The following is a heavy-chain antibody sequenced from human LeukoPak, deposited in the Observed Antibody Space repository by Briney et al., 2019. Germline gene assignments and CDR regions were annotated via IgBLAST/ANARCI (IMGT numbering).Heavy chain of an antibody. CDR1: GYTFTSYG. V-gene: IGHV1-18*01. J-gene: IGHJ6*02. CDR2: ISAYNGNT. Sequence: GASVKVSCKASGYTFTSYGISWVRQAPGQGLEWMGWISAYNGNTNYAQKLQGRVTMTTDTSTSTAYMELRSLRSDDTAVYYCARRGTMVRGVVYGMDVWGQGTTVTVSS. D-gene: IGHD3-10*01. CDR3: ARRGTMVRGVVYGMDV.